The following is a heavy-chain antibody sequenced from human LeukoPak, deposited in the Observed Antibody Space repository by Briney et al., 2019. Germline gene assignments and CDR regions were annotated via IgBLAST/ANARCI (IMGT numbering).Heavy chain of an antibody. Sequence: GASVKVSCMASGYTFTSYGISWVRQAPGQWLEWMGWISAYNGNTNYAQKLQGRVTMTTDTSTSTAYMELRSLRSDDTAVYYCARDGRWLQIYYYYYMDVWGKGTTVTISS. CDR2: ISAYNGNT. D-gene: IGHD5-24*01. CDR3: ARDGRWLQIYYYYYMDV. V-gene: IGHV1-18*01. CDR1: GYTFTSYG. J-gene: IGHJ6*03.